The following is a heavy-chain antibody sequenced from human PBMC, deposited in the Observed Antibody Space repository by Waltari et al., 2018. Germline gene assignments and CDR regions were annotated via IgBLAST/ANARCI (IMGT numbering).Heavy chain of an antibody. CDR1: GYTFTGYY. V-gene: IGHV1-2*02. CDR3: ARDLATGTTGYFDY. J-gene: IGHJ4*02. CDR2: INPNRGGT. D-gene: IGHD1-1*01. Sequence: QVQLVQSGAEVKKPGASVKVSCKASGYTFTGYYMHWVRQAPGQGLEWMGWINPNRGGTNYAQKFQGRVTMTRDTSISTAYMELSRLRSDDTAVYYCARDLATGTTGYFDYWGQGTLVTVSS.